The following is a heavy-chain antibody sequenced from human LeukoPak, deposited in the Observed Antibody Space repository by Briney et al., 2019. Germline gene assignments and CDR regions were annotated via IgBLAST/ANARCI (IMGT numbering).Heavy chain of an antibody. CDR3: ARLPDYYDSSGYFDY. J-gene: IGHJ4*02. V-gene: IGHV4-38-2*02. D-gene: IGHD3-22*01. CDR1: GYSIRTDYY. Sequence: SETLSLTCTVSGYSIRTDYYWGWIRQPPGKGPQWIGTINKSGNTYYNPSLKSRVTISVDTSKNQFSLKLSSVTAADTAVYYCARLPDYYDSSGYFDYWGQGTLVTVSS. CDR2: INKSGNT.